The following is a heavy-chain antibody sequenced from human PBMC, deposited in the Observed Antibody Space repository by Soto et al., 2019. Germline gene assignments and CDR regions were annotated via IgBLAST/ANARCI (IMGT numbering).Heavy chain of an antibody. Sequence: SDTLSLTCAVYGGSFSGYYWSWIRQPPGKGLEWIGEINHSGSTNYNPSLKSRVTISVDTSKNQFSLKLSSVTAADTAVYYCARVSGIYYYGMDVWGQGTTVTVS. CDR1: GGSFSGYY. J-gene: IGHJ6*02. D-gene: IGHD3-10*01. CDR3: ARVSGIYYYGMDV. V-gene: IGHV4-34*01. CDR2: INHSGST.